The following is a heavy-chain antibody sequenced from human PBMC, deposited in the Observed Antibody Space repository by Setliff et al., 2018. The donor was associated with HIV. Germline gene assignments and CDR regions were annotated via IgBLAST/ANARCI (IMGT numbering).Heavy chain of an antibody. CDR3: ARVKPHLRRSGSYWIVDY. J-gene: IGHJ4*02. V-gene: IGHV3-66*01. CDR1: GFTVSSNY. CDR2: IYSGGST. D-gene: IGHD1-26*01. Sequence: PGGSLRLSCAASGFTVSSNYVNWVRQAPGKGLEWVSVIYSGGSTYYADSVKGRFSISRDNSKNTLYLQMNSLRAEDTAVYYCARVKPHLRRSGSYWIVDYWGQGTLVTVSS.